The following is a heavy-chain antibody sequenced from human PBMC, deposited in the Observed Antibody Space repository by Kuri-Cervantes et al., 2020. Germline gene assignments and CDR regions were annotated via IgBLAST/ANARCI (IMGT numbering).Heavy chain of an antibody. CDR2: ISSSGSTI. CDR1: GFTFSSYS. D-gene: IGHD2-21*01. CDR3: ARECGGHPNYFDY. Sequence: GGSLRLSCAASGFTFSSYSMNWVRQAPGKGLEWVSYISSSGSTIYYADSVKGRFTISRDNAKNSLYLQMNSLRAEDTAVYYCARECGGHPNYFDYWGQGTLVTVSS. J-gene: IGHJ4*02. V-gene: IGHV3-48*04.